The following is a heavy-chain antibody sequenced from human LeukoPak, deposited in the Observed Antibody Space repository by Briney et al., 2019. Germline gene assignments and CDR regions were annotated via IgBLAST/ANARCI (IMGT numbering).Heavy chain of an antibody. J-gene: IGHJ4*02. V-gene: IGHV3-74*01. CDR3: ARETAVSGRSFFDF. Sequence: GGSLRLSCAASGFTFSNHWMHWVRQAPGKGLVWVSLINIVESRTNYADSVKGRSPISRDNAKNSLYLQMNTLRAEDTAVYYCARETAVSGRSFFDFCGQGTLVTVSS. CDR2: INIVESRT. CDR1: GFTFSNHW. D-gene: IGHD3-10*01.